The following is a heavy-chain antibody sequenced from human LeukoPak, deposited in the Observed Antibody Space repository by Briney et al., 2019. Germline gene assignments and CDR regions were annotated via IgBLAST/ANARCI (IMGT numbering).Heavy chain of an antibody. CDR1: GFTFNDYY. V-gene: IGHV3-11*03. CDR2: INIGGTNT. D-gene: IGHD5-12*01. CDR3: AKALGSIVVTTTDY. J-gene: IGHJ4*02. Sequence: PGGSLRLSCAASGFTFNDYYMSWIRQAPGKGLAWLSYINIGGTNTHYADSVKGRFTISRDNSKNTLYMQMHSLRAEDTAVYYCAKALGSIVVTTTDYWGQGTLVTVSS.